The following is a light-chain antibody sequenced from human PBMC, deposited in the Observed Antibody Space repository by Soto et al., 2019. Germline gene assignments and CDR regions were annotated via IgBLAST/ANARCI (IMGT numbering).Light chain of an antibody. J-gene: IGKJ1*01. CDR2: GAS. CDR1: QRVSSRY. V-gene: IGKV3-20*01. Sequence: ILLTQSPCTLSLSPGDRATLSCRASQRVSSRYLAWYQQKPGQAPSLLIFGASNRATGIPARLSGSGSGTDFTLTISSLEPEDYAVYYCQQNLGVHTFGQGTKVDIK. CDR3: QQNLGVHT.